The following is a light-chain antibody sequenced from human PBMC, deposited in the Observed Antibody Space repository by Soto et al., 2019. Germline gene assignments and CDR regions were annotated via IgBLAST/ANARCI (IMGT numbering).Light chain of an antibody. CDR3: QSHDSSLHAAV. CDR2: GNT. CDR1: SSNIGAGYD. V-gene: IGLV1-40*01. Sequence: QSVLTQPPSVSGAPGQRGTISCTGSSSNIGAGYDVHWYLQLPGTAPKLLIYGNTNRPSRVPDRFSGSKSGSSASLAITGIQAEDEADYYCQSHDSSLHAAVFGTGTKLTV. J-gene: IGLJ1*01.